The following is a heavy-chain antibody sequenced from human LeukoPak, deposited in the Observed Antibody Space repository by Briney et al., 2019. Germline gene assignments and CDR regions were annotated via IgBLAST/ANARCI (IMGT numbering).Heavy chain of an antibody. D-gene: IGHD2-2*01. CDR2: ISSSSSYI. CDR3: ARDYSSTSCYRNWYFDL. J-gene: IGHJ2*01. Sequence: GGSLRLSCAASGFTYSSYSMNWVRQAPGKELEWVSSISSSSSYIYYADSVKGRFTISRDNAKNSLYLQMNSLRAEDTAVYYCARDYSSTSCYRNWYFDLWGRGTLVTVSS. CDR1: GFTYSSYS. V-gene: IGHV3-21*01.